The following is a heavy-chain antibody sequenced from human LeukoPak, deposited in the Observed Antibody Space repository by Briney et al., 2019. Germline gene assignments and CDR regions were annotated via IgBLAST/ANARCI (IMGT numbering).Heavy chain of an antibody. CDR1: GSSFTSYW. CDR3: ARHYGGYSYGYNNYYGMDV. D-gene: IGHD5-18*01. J-gene: IGHJ6*02. Sequence: GESLKISCKGSGSSFTSYWIGWVRQMPGKGLEWMGIVYPGDSDTRYSPSFQGQVTIPADKSISTAYLQWSSLKASDTAMYYCARHYGGYSYGYNNYYGMDVWGQGTTVTVSS. V-gene: IGHV5-51*01. CDR2: VYPGDSDT.